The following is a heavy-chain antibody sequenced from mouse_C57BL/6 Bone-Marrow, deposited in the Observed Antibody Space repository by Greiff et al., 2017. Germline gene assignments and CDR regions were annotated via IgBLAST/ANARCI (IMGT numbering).Heavy chain of an antibody. Sequence: QVQLQQPGAELVKPGASVKLSCKASGYTFTSYWMQWVKQRPGQGLEWIGEIDPSDSYTNYNQKFKGKATLTVDTYSSTAYMQLSSLTSDDSAVYYCAREFNYFDYGGQGTTLPVSS. CDR1: GYTFTSYW. J-gene: IGHJ2*01. CDR3: AREFNYFDY. CDR2: IDPSDSYT. V-gene: IGHV1-50*01.